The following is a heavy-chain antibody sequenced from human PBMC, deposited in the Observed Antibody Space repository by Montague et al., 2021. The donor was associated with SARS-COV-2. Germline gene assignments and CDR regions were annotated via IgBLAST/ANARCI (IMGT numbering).Heavy chain of an antibody. J-gene: IGHJ4*02. Sequence: SETLSLTCAVYGGSFSDYYWTWIRQSPGKGLEWIAEINHSGTTNYNFNPSLRSPVTISVDTSKSQFSLKLTSVTAADTGVYYCARWDPQTLTLIGLRGKAASDYWGQGTLVTVSS. D-gene: IGHD4-23*01. V-gene: IGHV4-34*01. CDR1: GGSFSDYY. CDR3: ARWDPQTLTLIGLRGKAASDY. CDR2: INHSGTT.